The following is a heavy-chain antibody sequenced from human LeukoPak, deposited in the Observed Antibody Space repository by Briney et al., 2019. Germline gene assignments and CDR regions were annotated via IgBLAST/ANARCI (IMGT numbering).Heavy chain of an antibody. D-gene: IGHD3-3*01. V-gene: IGHV3-74*01. CDR2: IQSDGSTT. CDR1: GFTFSSYW. CDR3: ARDRQDLWSGYPKYYFDY. Sequence: GGSLRLSCAASGFTFSSYWMHWVRQAPGKGLVWVSRIQSDGSTTSYAVSVEGRSTISRDNAKSTLYLQMSSLRAEDTAVYYCARDRQDLWSGYPKYYFDYWGQGTLVTVSS. J-gene: IGHJ4*02.